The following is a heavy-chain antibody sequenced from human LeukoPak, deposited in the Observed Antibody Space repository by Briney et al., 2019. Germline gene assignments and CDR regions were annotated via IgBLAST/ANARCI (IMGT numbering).Heavy chain of an antibody. CDR3: ARSYCSSTSCYGVGAFDI. Sequence: SETLSLTCTVSGASISTYYWSWIRQSPGKGLEWIGSVYYSGSTYYNPSLKSRVTIFVDTSKKQFSLKLSSVTAADTAVYYCARSYCSSTSCYGVGAFDIWGQGTMVTVSS. V-gene: IGHV4-59*05. D-gene: IGHD2-2*01. J-gene: IGHJ3*02. CDR2: VYYSGST. CDR1: GASISTYY.